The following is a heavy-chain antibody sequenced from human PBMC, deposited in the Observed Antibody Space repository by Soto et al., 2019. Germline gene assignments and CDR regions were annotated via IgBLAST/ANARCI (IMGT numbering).Heavy chain of an antibody. V-gene: IGHV3-21*01. CDR2: ISTSGSYI. J-gene: IGHJ5*02. CDR1: GFTFSSFA. CDR3: XXXXXXXXXXXXXXFDT. Sequence: EVQVVESGGGLVKPGESLRLSCAASGFTFSSFAMNWVRQAPGXXXXXXXSISTSGSYIYYSDSVRGRXTISXXNAXXXXXXXXXXXXXXXXXXXXXXXXXXXXXXXXXXXFDTWGQGTLVTVSS.